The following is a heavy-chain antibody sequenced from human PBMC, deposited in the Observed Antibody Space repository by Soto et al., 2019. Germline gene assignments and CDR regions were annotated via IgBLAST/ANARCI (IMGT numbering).Heavy chain of an antibody. CDR1: GFTVSSNY. CDR2: IYSGGST. V-gene: IGHV3-53*05. CDR3: ARAYGLPRGYSSGWSAYYYYGMDV. Sequence: HPGGSLRLSCAASGFTVSSNYMSWVRQAPGKGLEWVSVIYSGGSTYYADSVKGRFTISRDNSKNTLYLQMNSLRAEDTAVYYCARAYGLPRGYSSGWSAYYYYGMDVWGQGTTVTVSS. D-gene: IGHD6-19*01. J-gene: IGHJ6*02.